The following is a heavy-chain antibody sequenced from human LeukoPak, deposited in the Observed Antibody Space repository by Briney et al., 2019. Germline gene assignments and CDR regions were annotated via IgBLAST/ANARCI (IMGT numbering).Heavy chain of an antibody. J-gene: IGHJ4*02. CDR3: ARDRGYSGYDEGVDY. V-gene: IGHV3-30-3*01. CDR1: GFTFSSYA. CDR2: ISYDGSNK. Sequence: PGRSLRLSCAASGFTFSSYAMHWVRQAPDKGLEWVAVISYDGSNKYYADSVKGRFTISRDNSKNTLYLQMNSLRAEDTAVYYCARDRGYSGYDEGVDYWGQGTLVTVSS. D-gene: IGHD5-12*01.